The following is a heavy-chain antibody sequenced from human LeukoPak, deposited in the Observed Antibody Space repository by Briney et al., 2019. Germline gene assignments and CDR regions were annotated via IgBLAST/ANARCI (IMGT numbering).Heavy chain of an antibody. V-gene: IGHV1-8*01. CDR3: ATSPYGSGSS. J-gene: IGHJ5*02. CDR2: MNPNSGNT. D-gene: IGHD3-10*01. Sequence: ASVKVSCKASGYTFTSYDINWVRQATGQGLEWMGWMNPNSGNTGYVQRFQGRVTLTRNTSISTAYMQLSSLRSDDTAVYYCATSPYGSGSSWGQGTLVAVSS. CDR1: GYTFTSYD.